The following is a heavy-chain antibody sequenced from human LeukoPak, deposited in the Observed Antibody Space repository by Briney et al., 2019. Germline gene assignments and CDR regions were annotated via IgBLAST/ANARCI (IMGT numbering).Heavy chain of an antibody. CDR1: GFTFSSYW. CDR2: IYTDGSRT. J-gene: IGHJ4*02. D-gene: IGHD1-14*01. V-gene: IGHV3-74*01. CDR3: ARDSRTSYYFDY. Sequence: GGSLRLSCEASGFTFSSYWMHWVRQAPGKGLEWVSRIYTDGSRTNYADSVKGRFTISRDNAKNTLYLQMNSLRAEDTAVYYCARDSRTSYYFDYWGQGTLVTVSS.